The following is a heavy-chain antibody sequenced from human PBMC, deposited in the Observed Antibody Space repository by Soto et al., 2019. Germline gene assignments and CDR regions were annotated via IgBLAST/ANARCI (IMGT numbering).Heavy chain of an antibody. V-gene: IGHV4-59*01. CDR1: GGSISSYY. J-gene: IGHJ5*02. Sequence: QVQLQESGPGLVKPSETLSLTCTVSGGSISSYYWSWIRQPPGKGLEWIGYIHYSGGTNYNPSLTSSVTIPLDTSKNQFSLKLRSVTAAPPAVSYCARLHLDNWFDPWGQGTLVTVSS. CDR2: IHYSGGT. CDR3: ARLHLDNWFDP.